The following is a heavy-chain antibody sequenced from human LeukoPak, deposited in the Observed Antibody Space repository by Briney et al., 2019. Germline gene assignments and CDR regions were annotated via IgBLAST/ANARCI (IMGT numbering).Heavy chain of an antibody. CDR1: GFTFSDYY. D-gene: IGHD3-22*01. J-gene: IGHJ4*02. CDR2: ISSSSSYT. Sequence: GRSLRLSCAASGFTFSDYYMSWIRQAPGKGLEWVSYISSSSSYTNYADSVKGRFTISRDNAKNSLYLQMNSLRAEDTAVYYCARDAHCDSSGYLPDYWGQGTLVTVSS. CDR3: ARDAHCDSSGYLPDY. V-gene: IGHV3-11*05.